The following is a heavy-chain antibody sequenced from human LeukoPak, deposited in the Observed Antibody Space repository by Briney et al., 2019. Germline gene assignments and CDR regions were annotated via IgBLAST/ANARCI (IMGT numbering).Heavy chain of an antibody. CDR1: GFTFSDYY. D-gene: IGHD2-2*01. J-gene: IGHJ6*02. CDR3: ARYCSSTSCYGASYYGMDV. V-gene: IGHV3-11*01. Sequence: GGSLRLSCAASGFTFSDYYMSWIRQAPGKGLEWVSYISSSGSTIYYADSVKGRFAISRDNAKNSLYLQMNSLRAEDTAVYYCARYCSSTSCYGASYYGMDVWSQGTTVTVSS. CDR2: ISSSGSTI.